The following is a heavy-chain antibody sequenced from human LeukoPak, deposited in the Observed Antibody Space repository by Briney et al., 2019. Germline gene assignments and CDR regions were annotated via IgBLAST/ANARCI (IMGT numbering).Heavy chain of an antibody. V-gene: IGHV3-21*01. CDR3: ARAMVRGVIIMEGDRFDY. D-gene: IGHD3-10*01. CDR1: GFTFSSYS. J-gene: IGHJ4*02. CDR2: ISSSSSYI. Sequence: GGSLRLSCAASGFTFSSYSMNWVRQAPGKGLEWVSSISSSSSYIYYADSVKGRFTISRDNAKSSLYLQMNSLRAEDTAVYYCARAMVRGVIIMEGDRFDYWGQGTLVTVSS.